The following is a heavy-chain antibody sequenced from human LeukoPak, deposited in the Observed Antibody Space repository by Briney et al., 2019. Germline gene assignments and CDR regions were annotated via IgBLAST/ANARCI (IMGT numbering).Heavy chain of an antibody. D-gene: IGHD3-9*01. V-gene: IGHV3-15*01. J-gene: IGHJ4*02. Sequence: GGSLRLSCAASGFTFTNAWMSWVRHLPGKGLEWVGRIKSKTDGGTTEYAAPVKGRFTISRDDSKNTLYLQMNSLKTEDTGVYYCSTANSLTGYYGDWGQGTLVTVSS. CDR2: IKSKTDGGTT. CDR1: GFTFTNAW. CDR3: STANSLTGYYGD.